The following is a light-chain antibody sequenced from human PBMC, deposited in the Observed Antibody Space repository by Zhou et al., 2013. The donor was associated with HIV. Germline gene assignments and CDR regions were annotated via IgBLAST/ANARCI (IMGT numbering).Light chain of an antibody. J-gene: IGKJ2*01. V-gene: IGKV1-39*01. CDR1: QSISDP. CDR2: AAS. CDR3: QQSYAIPYT. Sequence: DIQMTQSPSSLSAFVGDRVTITCRASQSISDPLNWYQQKPGKAPKLLIYAASRLQSGVPSRFSGSGSGAELTLTISSLQSEDFATYYCQQSYAIPYTFGLGDQAGD.